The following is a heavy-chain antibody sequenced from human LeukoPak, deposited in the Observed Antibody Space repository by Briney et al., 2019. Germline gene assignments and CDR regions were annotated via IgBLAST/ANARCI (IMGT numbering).Heavy chain of an antibody. CDR2: ISSSGTTI. Sequence: GGSLRLSCAASGFTFSNYEMNWVRQAPGKGLEWVSYISSSGTTIYYADSVKGRFTISRDNAKNSLYLQMNSLRAEDTAVYYCARDQDYYDSSGYPQKHTFDFWGQGTMVTVSS. CDR1: GFTFSNYE. V-gene: IGHV3-48*03. D-gene: IGHD3-22*01. J-gene: IGHJ3*01. CDR3: ARDQDYYDSSGYPQKHTFDF.